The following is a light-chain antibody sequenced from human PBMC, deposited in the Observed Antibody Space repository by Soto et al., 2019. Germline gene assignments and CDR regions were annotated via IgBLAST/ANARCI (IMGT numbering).Light chain of an antibody. Sequence: EIVLTQSPGTLSLSPGERVTLSCRASQSISSSYFAWYQQKPGQSPRLVIYGASSRATCIPDRFTGSESGTDFTLTISRLEPEDFAVYYCQQYASSPYSFGQGTKLQIK. V-gene: IGKV3-20*01. CDR2: GAS. CDR1: QSISSSY. J-gene: IGKJ2*01. CDR3: QQYASSPYS.